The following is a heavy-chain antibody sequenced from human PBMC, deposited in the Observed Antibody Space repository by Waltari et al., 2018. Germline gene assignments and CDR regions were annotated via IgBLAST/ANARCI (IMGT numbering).Heavy chain of an antibody. CDR3: ARAESGGMFDYYYGMDV. J-gene: IGHJ6*02. Sequence: ELQLVESGGGLIQPGGFLRLSCAASGFNVNTHYMSWVRQALGKGREWILVSYSGGITYYADSVKGRFTISRDSYRNTLSLQMISLRAEDTAVYYCARAESGGMFDYYYGMDVWGQGTTVTVSS. CDR2: SYSGGIT. CDR1: GFNVNTHY. V-gene: IGHV3-53*01. D-gene: IGHD2-15*01.